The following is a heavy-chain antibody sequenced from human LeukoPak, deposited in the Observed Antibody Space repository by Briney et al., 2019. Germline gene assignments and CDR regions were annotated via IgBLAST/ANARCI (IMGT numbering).Heavy chain of an antibody. CDR3: ATSSYSSSSS. D-gene: IGHD6-6*01. Sequence: GGSLRLSCTASGLTFTNYWMIRVRQAPGKGLEWVANINHDASEKYYVGSVEGRFTISRDNAKNSPFLQMNSLRAEDTGVYYCATSSYSSSSSWGQGTLVTVSS. J-gene: IGHJ5*02. CDR1: GLTFTNYW. CDR2: INHDASEK. V-gene: IGHV3-7*01.